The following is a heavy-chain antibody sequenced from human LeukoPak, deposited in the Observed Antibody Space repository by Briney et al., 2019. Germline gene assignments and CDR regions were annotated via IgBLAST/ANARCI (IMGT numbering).Heavy chain of an antibody. V-gene: IGHV3-33*01. D-gene: IGHD3-22*01. Sequence: EGSLTLSCAASGFTFSSYGMHWVRQAPGKGLEGLAVIWYDGSNKYYADSVKGRFTISRDNSKNTLYLQMNSLRAEDRAVYYCARDRASRNYYDSSGYSAYYFDYWGQEPWSPSPQ. CDR3: ARDRASRNYYDSSGYSAYYFDY. CDR2: IWYDGSNK. CDR1: GFTFSSYG. J-gene: IGHJ4*01.